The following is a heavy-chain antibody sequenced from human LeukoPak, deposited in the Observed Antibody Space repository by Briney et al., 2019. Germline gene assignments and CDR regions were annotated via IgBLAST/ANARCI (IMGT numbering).Heavy chain of an antibody. CDR1: GFTFSGSA. CDR2: IRSTANSYAT. J-gene: IGHJ4*02. D-gene: IGHD5-24*01. CDR3: TTAEMATIL. V-gene: IGHV3-73*01. Sequence: GGSLKLSCAASGFTFSGSAMHWVRQASGKGLEGVGRIRSTANSYATAYAASAKGRFTISRDDSKNTAYLQMNSPKAEDTAVYYCTTAEMATILWGQGTLVTVSS.